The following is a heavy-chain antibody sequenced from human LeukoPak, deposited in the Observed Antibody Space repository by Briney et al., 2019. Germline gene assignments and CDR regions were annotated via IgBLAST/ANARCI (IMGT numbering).Heavy chain of an antibody. CDR3: ARTSDSSGYYPFDY. Sequence: GPSLRLSCAASGFTFSSYAMHWVRQAPGKGLEWVAVISYDGSNKYYADSVKGRFTISRDNSKNTLYLQMNSLRAEDTAVYYCARTSDSSGYYPFDYWGQGTLVTVSS. D-gene: IGHD3-22*01. V-gene: IGHV3-30-3*01. J-gene: IGHJ4*02. CDR1: GFTFSSYA. CDR2: ISYDGSNK.